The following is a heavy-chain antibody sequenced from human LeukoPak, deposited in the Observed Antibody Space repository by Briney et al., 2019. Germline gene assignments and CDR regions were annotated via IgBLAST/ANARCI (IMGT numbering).Heavy chain of an antibody. CDR3: ARVSDCSSTSCYVFDY. J-gene: IGHJ4*02. Sequence: ASVKVSCKASGYTFTSYYMDWVRQAPGQGLEWMGIINPSGGSTSYAQKFQGRVTMTRDMSTSTVYMELSSLRSEDTAVYYCARVSDCSSTSCYVFDYWGQGTLVTVSS. D-gene: IGHD2-2*01. CDR2: INPSGGST. V-gene: IGHV1-46*01. CDR1: GYTFTSYY.